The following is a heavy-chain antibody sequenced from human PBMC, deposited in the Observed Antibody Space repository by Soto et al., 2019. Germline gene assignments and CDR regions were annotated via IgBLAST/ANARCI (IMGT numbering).Heavy chain of an antibody. CDR2: IWYDGSKK. CDR1: GFTFSSSG. V-gene: IGHV3-33*01. D-gene: IGHD3-22*01. CDR3: ARDPFTIYDTSGYYDY. J-gene: IGHJ4*02. Sequence: QVQLVESGGGVVQPGRSLRLSCAASGFTFSSSGMHWVRQAPGKGLEWVAMIWYDGSKKYYADSVKGRFTISRDNSKNTVYLQMNSLRAEDTAVYYCARDPFTIYDTSGYYDYWGQGTLVTVSS.